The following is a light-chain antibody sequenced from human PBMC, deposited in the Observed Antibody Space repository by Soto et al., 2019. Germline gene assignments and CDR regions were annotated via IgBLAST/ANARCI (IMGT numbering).Light chain of an antibody. Sequence: QPVLTQTASVSGFSGEASTIPRTGKSSDVGTYNLVTWYQQHPGRVPKLILYEGNKRPSGVSSRFSASKSGNTASLTISGLQAEDEADYFCCSYAPSRTLLFGGGTKVTVL. CDR2: EGN. V-gene: IGLV2-23*01. J-gene: IGLJ2*01. CDR1: SSDVGTYNL. CDR3: CSYAPSRTLL.